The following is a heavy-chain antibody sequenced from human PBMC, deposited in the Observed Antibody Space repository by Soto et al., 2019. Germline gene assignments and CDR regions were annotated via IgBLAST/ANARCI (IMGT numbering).Heavy chain of an antibody. CDR2: IWYDGSNK. D-gene: IGHD4-17*01. V-gene: IGHV3-33*01. J-gene: IGHJ3*02. CDR3: ARNQYGDFGGAFDI. Sequence: GGSLRLSCAASGFTFSSYGMHWVRQAPGKGLEWVAVIWYDGSNKYYADSVKGRFTISRDNSKNTLYLQMNSLRAEDTAVYYCARNQYGDFGGAFDIWGQGTMV. CDR1: GFTFSSYG.